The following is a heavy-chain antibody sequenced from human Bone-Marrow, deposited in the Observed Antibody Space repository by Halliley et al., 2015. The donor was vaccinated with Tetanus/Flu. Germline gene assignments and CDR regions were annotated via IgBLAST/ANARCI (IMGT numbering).Heavy chain of an antibody. CDR2: IYSSSGST. CDR1: DDSMSPYY. V-gene: IGHV4-59*01. D-gene: IGHD3-10*01. Sequence: TLSLTCTVSDDSMSPYYWGWIRQPPGKRLEWIGYIYSSSGSTDYNPSLKSRVTISIDMSNNQFSLNLRSVTAAGTAIYYCGRAKRVNNGWFGALYLATWGQGTLVTVSS. J-gene: IGHJ5*02. CDR3: GRAKRVNNGWFGALYLAT.